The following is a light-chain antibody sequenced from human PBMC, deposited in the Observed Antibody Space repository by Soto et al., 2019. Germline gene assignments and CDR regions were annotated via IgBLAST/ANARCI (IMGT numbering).Light chain of an antibody. V-gene: IGLV4-69*01. Sequence: QLVLTQSPSASASLGASVKLTCTLSSGHSNYAIAWHQQQPEKGPRYLMKVNSDGTHNKGDGIPDRFSGSSSGAERYLTISSLQSEDEADYYCQTWGTGIVVFGGGTKVTVL. CDR3: QTWGTGIVV. J-gene: IGLJ2*01. CDR1: SGHSNYA. CDR2: VNSDGTH.